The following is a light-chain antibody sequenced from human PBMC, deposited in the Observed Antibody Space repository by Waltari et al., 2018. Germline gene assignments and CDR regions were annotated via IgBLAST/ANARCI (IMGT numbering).Light chain of an antibody. CDR1: QRVTRY. Sequence: DIQMTQSPSTLSASVGDRVTNPCRASQRVTRYLAWYQQKPGKAPKVLIWDVSSLERGVPSRFSGSGSGTEFTLTISSLQPDDFATYYCQQYDRYSAWTFGQGTKVEIK. V-gene: IGKV1-5*01. CDR3: QQYDRYSAWT. CDR2: DVS. J-gene: IGKJ1*01.